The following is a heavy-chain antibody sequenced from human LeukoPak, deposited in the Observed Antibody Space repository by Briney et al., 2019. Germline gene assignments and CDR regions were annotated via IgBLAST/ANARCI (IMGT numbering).Heavy chain of an antibody. D-gene: IGHD5-24*01. Sequence: SETLSLTCTVSGGSISGFYWSWIRQPPGKGLEWIGYMSNNGATTYNPSLKSRVTISVDTSKNQFSLKMSSVTVADTAVYYCARHRSGWLQSSFDYWGQGTLVTVSS. CDR1: GGSISGFY. CDR3: ARHRSGWLQSSFDY. V-gene: IGHV4-59*01. J-gene: IGHJ4*02. CDR2: MSNNGAT.